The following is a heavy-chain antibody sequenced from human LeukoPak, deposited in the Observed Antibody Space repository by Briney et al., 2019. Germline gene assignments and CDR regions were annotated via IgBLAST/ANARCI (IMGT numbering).Heavy chain of an antibody. CDR2: IYHSGST. V-gene: IGHV4-38-2*02. CDR1: GYSISSGYY. Sequence: PSETLSLTCTVSGYSISSGYYWGWIRQPPGKGLEWIGSIYHSGSTYYNPSLKSRVTTSVDTSKNQFSLKLSSVTAADTAAYYCARPFYGGNQEVFDYWGQGTLVTVSS. D-gene: IGHD4-23*01. CDR3: ARPFYGGNQEVFDY. J-gene: IGHJ4*02.